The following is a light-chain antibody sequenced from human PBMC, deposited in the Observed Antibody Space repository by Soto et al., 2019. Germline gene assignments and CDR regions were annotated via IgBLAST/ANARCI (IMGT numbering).Light chain of an antibody. CDR2: SAS. Sequence: DIQLTQSPSSLSASVGDRVTITCRVSQGISSYLNWYRQKPGKIPKFLYSASHLRSGVPSRFSDSGSGTDFTLTISRLQREDVATYYRQRTYHAPPAFGGGTKVEIK. CDR1: QGISSY. V-gene: IGKV1-27*01. CDR3: QRTYHAPPA. J-gene: IGKJ4*01.